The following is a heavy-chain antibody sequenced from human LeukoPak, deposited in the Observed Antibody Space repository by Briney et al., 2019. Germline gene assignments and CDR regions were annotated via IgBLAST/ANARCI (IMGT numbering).Heavy chain of an antibody. CDR1: GLTVSSNY. CDR2: LYNGGST. Sequence: GGSLRLFCAASGLTVSSNYMSWFRQAPGKGLEWVSVLYNGGSTYYADSVKGRFTIYRDSSKNTLYLQMNSLGAEDTAVYYCARVPGYHDTSGFYSWGQGTLVTVSS. J-gene: IGHJ4*02. D-gene: IGHD3-22*01. V-gene: IGHV3-53*01. CDR3: ARVPGYHDTSGFYS.